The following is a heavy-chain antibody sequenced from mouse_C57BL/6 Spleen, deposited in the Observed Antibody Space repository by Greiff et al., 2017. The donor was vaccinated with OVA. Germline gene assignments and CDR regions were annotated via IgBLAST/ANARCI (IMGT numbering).Heavy chain of an antibody. J-gene: IGHJ4*01. CDR1: GFSLTSYG. V-gene: IGHV2-2*01. D-gene: IGHD1-1*01. CDR3: ARGDYGSSFYAMDY. CDR2: IWSGGST. Sequence: VKLMESGPGLVQPSQSLSITCTVSGFSLTSYGVHWVRQSPGKGLEWLGVIWSGGSTDYNAAFISRLSISKDNSKSQVFFKMNSLQADDTAIYYCARGDYGSSFYAMDYWGQGTSVTVSS.